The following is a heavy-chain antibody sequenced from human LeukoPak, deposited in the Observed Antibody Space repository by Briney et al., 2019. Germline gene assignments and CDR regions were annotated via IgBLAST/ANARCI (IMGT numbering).Heavy chain of an antibody. CDR1: GGSFSGYY. Sequence: PSETLPLTCAVYGGSFSGYYWSWIRQPPGKGLEWIGEINHSGSTNYNPSLKSRVTISVDTSKNQFSLKLSSVTAADTAVYYCARGRRYCSSTSCLNWFDPWGQGTLVTVSS. CDR2: INHSGST. CDR3: ARGRRYCSSTSCLNWFDP. D-gene: IGHD2-2*01. V-gene: IGHV4-34*01. J-gene: IGHJ5*02.